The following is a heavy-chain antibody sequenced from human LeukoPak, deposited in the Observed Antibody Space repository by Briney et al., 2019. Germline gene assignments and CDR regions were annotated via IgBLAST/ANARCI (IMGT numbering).Heavy chain of an antibody. CDR2: INPRSGGT. V-gene: IGHV1-2*02. Sequence: ASVKLSCKASGYTLTGYHMHWVRQAPGQGLEWMGWINPRSGGTNYAQKFQGRVTMTRDTSISTAYMELSRLRSDDTAVYYCATEPSIAVAGTDDYWGQGTLVTVSS. CDR3: ATEPSIAVAGTDDY. J-gene: IGHJ4*02. CDR1: GYTLTGYH. D-gene: IGHD6-19*01.